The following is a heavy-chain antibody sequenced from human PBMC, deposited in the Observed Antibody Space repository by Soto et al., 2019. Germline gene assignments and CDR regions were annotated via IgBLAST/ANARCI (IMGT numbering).Heavy chain of an antibody. J-gene: IGHJ5*02. CDR3: ACEIYSSGYYEGRWFDP. V-gene: IGHV4-59*01. CDR1: GGSISSYY. D-gene: IGHD3-22*01. Sequence: SETLSLTCTVSGGSISSYYWSWIRQPPGKGLEWIGYIYYSGSTNYNPSLKSRVTISVDTSKNQFSLKLSSVTAADTAVYYCACEIYSSGYYEGRWFDPWGQGTLVTVSS. CDR2: IYYSGST.